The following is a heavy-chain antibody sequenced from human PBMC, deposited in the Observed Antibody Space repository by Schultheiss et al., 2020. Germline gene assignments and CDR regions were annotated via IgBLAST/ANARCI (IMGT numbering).Heavy chain of an antibody. V-gene: IGHV3-9*01. J-gene: IGHJ5*02. D-gene: IGHD6-6*01. CDR2: ISWNSGNI. CDR3: AKVVQVWFDP. Sequence: SLKISCVASGFTFDDYAMHWVRQAPGKGLEWVSGISWNSGNIDFADSVKGRFTISRDSAKNSLYLQMNSLRAEDTALYYCAKVVQVWFDPWGQGTLVTVSS. CDR1: GFTFDDYA.